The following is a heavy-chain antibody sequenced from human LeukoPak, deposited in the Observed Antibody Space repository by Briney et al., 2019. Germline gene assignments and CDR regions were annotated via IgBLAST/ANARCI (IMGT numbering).Heavy chain of an antibody. CDR2: INTNTGNP. CDR3: AILRQSSPSDAFDI. D-gene: IGHD5-24*01. CDR1: GYTFTSYA. Sequence: GASVKVSCKASGYTFTSYAMNWVRQAPGQGLEWMGWINTNTGNPTYAQGFTGRFVFSLDTSVSTAYLQISSLKAEDTAVYYCAILRQSSPSDAFDIWGQGTMVTVSS. V-gene: IGHV7-4-1*02. J-gene: IGHJ3*02.